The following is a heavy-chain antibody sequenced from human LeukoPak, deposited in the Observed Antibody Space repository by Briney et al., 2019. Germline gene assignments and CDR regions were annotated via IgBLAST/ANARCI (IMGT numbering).Heavy chain of an antibody. Sequence: GGSLRLSCAASGFSFSGTYMSWVRQALGEGPEWVSGINKNGDETYYVDSVKGRFTISRDNSKNMLFLQINSLRAEDTAVYYCAKDKHNWGSDYWGQGTLVTVSS. D-gene: IGHD7-27*01. J-gene: IGHJ4*02. CDR2: INKNGDET. V-gene: IGHV3-23*01. CDR1: GFSFSGTY. CDR3: AKDKHNWGSDY.